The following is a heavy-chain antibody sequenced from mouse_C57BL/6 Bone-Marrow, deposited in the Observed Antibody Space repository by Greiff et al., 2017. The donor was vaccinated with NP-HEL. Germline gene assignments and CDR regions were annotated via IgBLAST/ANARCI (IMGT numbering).Heavy chain of an antibody. V-gene: IGHV1-15*01. J-gene: IGHJ4*01. CDR3: TSEGYYYGSSQYYYAMDY. Sequence: QVQLQQSGAELVRPGASVTLSCKASGYTFTDYEMHWVKQTPVHGLEWIGAIDPETGGTAYNQKFKGKAILTADKSSSTAYMELSSLTSEDSAVYYCTSEGYYYGSSQYYYAMDYWGQGTSVTVSS. D-gene: IGHD1-1*01. CDR1: GYTFTDYE. CDR2: IDPETGGT.